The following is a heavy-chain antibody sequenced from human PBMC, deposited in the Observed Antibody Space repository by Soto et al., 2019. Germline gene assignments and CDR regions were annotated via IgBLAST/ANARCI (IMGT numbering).Heavy chain of an antibody. CDR2: LSGSGGST. CDR3: ARGFSAGKGSPPDY. CDR1: GFSFIKYA. Sequence: LRLSCAASGFSFIKYAMSWVRQAPGKGLEWVSGLSGSGGSTSSADSVKGRFAISRDNSRNTLYLQMNSPRDGDTAIYYCARGFSAGKGSPPDYWGQGTLVTVSS. V-gene: IGHV3-23*01. D-gene: IGHD3-10*01. J-gene: IGHJ4*02.